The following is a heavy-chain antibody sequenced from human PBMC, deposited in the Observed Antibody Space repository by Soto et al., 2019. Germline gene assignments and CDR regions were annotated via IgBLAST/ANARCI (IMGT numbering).Heavy chain of an antibody. Sequence: EVQLVESGGGLVQPGGSLRLSCAGSGFTFSGNWMHWVRQAPGKGLVWVSRINSDGTTTNYADSVKGRFTISRDNAKNTLFLQMSSLRAEDTAVYYCARGPFGWYGFDYWGQGTLSTVSS. D-gene: IGHD6-19*01. CDR1: GFTFSGNW. CDR3: ARGPFGWYGFDY. J-gene: IGHJ4*02. CDR2: INSDGTTT. V-gene: IGHV3-74*01.